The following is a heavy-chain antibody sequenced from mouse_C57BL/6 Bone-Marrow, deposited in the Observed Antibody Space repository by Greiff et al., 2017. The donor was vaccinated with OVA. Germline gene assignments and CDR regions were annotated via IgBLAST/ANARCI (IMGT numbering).Heavy chain of an antibody. CDR3: ARGLLRRND. D-gene: IGHD1-1*01. CDR2: INPYNGGT. V-gene: IGHV1-19*01. CDR1: GYTFTDYY. Sequence: VQLKESGPVLVKPGASVKMSCKASGYTFTDYYMNWVKQSHGKSLEWIGVINPYNGGTSYNQKFKGKATLTVDKSSSTAYMELNSLTSEDSAVYYCARGLLRRNDWGQGTTLTVSS. J-gene: IGHJ2*01.